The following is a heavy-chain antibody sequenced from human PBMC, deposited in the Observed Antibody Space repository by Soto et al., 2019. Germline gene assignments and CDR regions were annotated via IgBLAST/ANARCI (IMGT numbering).Heavy chain of an antibody. CDR1: GFTFRNYD. CDR3: ARTDRDFYGLDV. J-gene: IGHJ6*02. CDR2: ISAAGDP. Sequence: EVQLVESGGGLVQPGGSLRLSCEASGFTFRNYDMHWVRQGTGKGLEWVSGISAAGDPDYADSVEGRFTISTENAQNSFFLQMNSLRVGDTAVYYSARTDRDFYGLDVWGQGTTVIVSS. V-gene: IGHV3-13*05.